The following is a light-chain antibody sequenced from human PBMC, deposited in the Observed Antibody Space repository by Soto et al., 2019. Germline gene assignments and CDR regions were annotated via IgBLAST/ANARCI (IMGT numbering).Light chain of an antibody. CDR3: QQYYDTPLT. J-gene: IGKJ1*01. V-gene: IGKV4-1*01. Sequence: DIVMTQSPDSLAVSLGERATINCKSSQSVLYSSNNKNYLAWYQQKPGQPPNLLIYWASTRESGVPDRFSGSGSGADFTLTISSLQAEDVAVYYGQQYYDTPLTFGQGTKVEIK. CDR1: QSVLYSSNNKNY. CDR2: WAS.